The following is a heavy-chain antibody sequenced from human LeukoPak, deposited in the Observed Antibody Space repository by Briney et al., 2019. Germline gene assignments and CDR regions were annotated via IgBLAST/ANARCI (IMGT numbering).Heavy chain of an antibody. D-gene: IGHD1-26*01. CDR2: IKRNGGLR. J-gene: IGHJ4*02. V-gene: IGHV3-20*01. CDR1: GFTFDEYG. CDR3: ARKGLGGELGGFDY. Sequence: GESRRLSWAVAGFTFDEYGMSWDRQVAGKWREWVAGIKRNGGLRGHEDYVKGRFNISRDNAKNLLYLQMDSLRAEDTAFYHCARKGLGGELGGFDYWGQGTLVTVSA.